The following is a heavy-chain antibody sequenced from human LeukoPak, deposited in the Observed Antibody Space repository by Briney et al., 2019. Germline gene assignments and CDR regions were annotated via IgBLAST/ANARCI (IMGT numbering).Heavy chain of an antibody. CDR1: GYTFTSYG. Sequence: GASVKVSCKTSGYTFTSYGVSWVRQAPGQRLEWMGWISTYNYNTNYAQKFRGRVTLTKDTSTSTVYMELRSLRSDDTAIYYCARQVDTTMAPPDYWGQGTLVTVSS. CDR2: ISTYNYNT. J-gene: IGHJ4*02. CDR3: ARQVDTTMAPPDY. D-gene: IGHD5-18*01. V-gene: IGHV1-18*01.